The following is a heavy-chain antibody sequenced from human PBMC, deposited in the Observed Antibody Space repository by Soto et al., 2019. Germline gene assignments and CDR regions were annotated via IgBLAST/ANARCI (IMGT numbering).Heavy chain of an antibody. Sequence: GGSLRLSCAASGFTISGSAINWVRQASGSGLEWVGRIRSKANGYATAYAASVKGRFTISRDDSKNTAYLQMNSLKTEDTAVYYCTYRGVLCRVGICGLDYWAQGT. J-gene: IGHJ4*02. CDR3: TYRGVLCRVGICGLDY. CDR2: IRSKANGYAT. D-gene: IGHD2-15*01. V-gene: IGHV3-73*01. CDR1: GFTISGSA.